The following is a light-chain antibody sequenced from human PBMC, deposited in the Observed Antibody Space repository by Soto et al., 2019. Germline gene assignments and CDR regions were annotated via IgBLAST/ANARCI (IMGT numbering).Light chain of an antibody. Sequence: QSVLTQPASVSGSPGQSITISCTGTSSDVGGYNYVSWYQHHPGKSPKLIIYDVSNLPSGVSIRFSGSQSDNTASLTVSGLQPEDEADYHCRSYTTSNTRQIVFGTGTKVTVL. CDR1: SSDVGGYNY. J-gene: IGLJ1*01. V-gene: IGLV2-14*03. CDR2: DVS. CDR3: RSYTTSNTRQIV.